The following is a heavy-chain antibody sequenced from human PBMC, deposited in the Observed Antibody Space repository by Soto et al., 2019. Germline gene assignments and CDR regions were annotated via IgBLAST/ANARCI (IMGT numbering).Heavy chain of an antibody. CDR2: INTHNGNT. V-gene: IGHV1-18*01. D-gene: IGHD3-10*01. CDR1: GYTFTTYG. J-gene: IGHJ6*02. Sequence: ASVKVSCKASGYTFTTYGISWVRQAPGEGLEWLGWINTHNGNTNYAQNLQGRVFMTADTSTNTAYMELRSLRSDDTAFYYCTRESSAPYYYYAMDAWGQGTTVTVSS. CDR3: TRESSAPYYYYAMDA.